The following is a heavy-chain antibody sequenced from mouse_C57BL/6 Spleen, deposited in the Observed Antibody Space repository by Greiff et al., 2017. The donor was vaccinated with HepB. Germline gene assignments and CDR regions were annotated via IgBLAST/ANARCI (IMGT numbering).Heavy chain of an antibody. CDR3: TKGGYAFYWYFDV. Sequence: VQLQQSGAELVRPGASVTLSCKASGYTFTDYEMHWVKQTPVHGLEWIGAIDPETGGTAYNQKFKGKAILTAAKSSSTAYMELRSLTSEDSAVYYCTKGGYAFYWYFDVWGTGTTVTVSS. CDR1: GYTFTDYE. V-gene: IGHV1-15*01. CDR2: IDPETGGT. D-gene: IGHD2-10*02. J-gene: IGHJ1*03.